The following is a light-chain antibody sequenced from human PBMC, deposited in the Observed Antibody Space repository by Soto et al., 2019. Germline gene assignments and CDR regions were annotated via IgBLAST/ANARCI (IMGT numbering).Light chain of an antibody. CDR1: QTISSW. J-gene: IGKJ5*01. Sequence: DIQMTQSPSTLSGSVGDRVTITCRASQTISSWLAWYQQKPGKAPKLLIYKASTLKSGVPSRFTGSGSGTEFTLTITGLQPEDFATYYCQHSYNMPIAFGQGRDWRL. CDR2: KAS. CDR3: QHSYNMPIA. V-gene: IGKV1-5*03.